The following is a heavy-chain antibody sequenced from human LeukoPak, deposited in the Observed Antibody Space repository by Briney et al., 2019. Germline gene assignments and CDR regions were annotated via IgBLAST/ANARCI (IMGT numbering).Heavy chain of an antibody. CDR3: ARSSLLFYYMDV. D-gene: IGHD2-15*01. V-gene: IGHV3-48*01. CDR1: GFTFSSYS. Sequence: GGTLRLSCAASGFTFSSYSMNWVRQAPGKGLEWVSYISSSSSTIYYADSVKGRFTISRDNAKNSLYLQMNSLRAEDTAVYYCARSSLLFYYMDVWGKGTTVTASS. J-gene: IGHJ6*03. CDR2: ISSSSSTI.